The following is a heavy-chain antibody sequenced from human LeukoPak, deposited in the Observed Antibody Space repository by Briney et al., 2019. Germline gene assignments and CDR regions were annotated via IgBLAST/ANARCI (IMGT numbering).Heavy chain of an antibody. CDR3: ATRYCSGGSRPNYHHYYINV. CDR2: FDPEVGNT. V-gene: IGHV1-24*01. CDR1: GYTLTQLS. J-gene: IGHJ6*03. Sequence: ASVKVSCKASGYTLTQLSMHWVRQAPGKGLEWRGGFDPEVGNTIYAQKFQGRVTMTEDKSTDTAYMELSSLRSEDPAVYYFATRYCSGGSRPNYHHYYINVGGKGTTVTISS. D-gene: IGHD2-15*01.